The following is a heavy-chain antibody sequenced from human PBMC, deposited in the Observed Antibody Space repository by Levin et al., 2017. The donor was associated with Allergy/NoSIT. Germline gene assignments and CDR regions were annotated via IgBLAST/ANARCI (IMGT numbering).Heavy chain of an antibody. CDR3: ARDLRLCSTTSCRTFDY. CDR2: ISYDGSNK. D-gene: IGHD2-2*01. V-gene: IGHV3-30-3*01. Sequence: TGGSLRLSCAASGFNFNSYAMHWVRQGPGKGLEWVAVISYDGSNKYYADSVKGRFTISRDNSKNTLYLQMNSLRAEDTALYYCARDLRLCSTTSCRTFDYWGQGTLVTVSS. J-gene: IGHJ4*02. CDR1: GFNFNSYA.